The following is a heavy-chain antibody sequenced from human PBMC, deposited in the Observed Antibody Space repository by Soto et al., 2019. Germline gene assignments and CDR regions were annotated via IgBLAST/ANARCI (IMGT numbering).Heavy chain of an antibody. CDR1: GYTFTSYD. CDR2: MNPNSGNT. D-gene: IGHD3-10*01. J-gene: IGHJ4*02. Sequence: ASVKVSCKASGYTFTSYDINLVRKATGQGLEWMGWMNPNSGNTGYAQKFQGRVTMTRNTSISTAYMELSSLRSEDTAVYYCARGGDYYGSGSYYYWGPGTLVTVSS. CDR3: ARGGDYYGSGSYYY. V-gene: IGHV1-8*01.